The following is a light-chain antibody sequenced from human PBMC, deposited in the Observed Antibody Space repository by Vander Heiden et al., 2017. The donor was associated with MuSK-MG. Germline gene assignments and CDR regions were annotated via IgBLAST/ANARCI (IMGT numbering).Light chain of an antibody. CDR2: AID. CDR3: SSYAGSNKVL. CDR1: SRGIGIYNY. V-gene: IGLV2-8*01. Sequence: QSALTQPPSASGSPGPSLTISCTGTSRGIGIYNYVSWYQQHPGKAPKLMIYAIDKRPSGVPDRFSGSRSANTASLTVSGLQADDEADYFCSSYAGSNKVLFGGGTRLTVL. J-gene: IGLJ3*02.